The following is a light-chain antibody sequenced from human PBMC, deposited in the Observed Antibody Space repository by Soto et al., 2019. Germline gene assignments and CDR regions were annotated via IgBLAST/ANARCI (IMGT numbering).Light chain of an antibody. CDR1: QSVSSSY. CDR3: QHYGASRWT. J-gene: IGKJ1*01. CDR2: GAS. Sequence: EIVVTQSAATLSVSPWERATLSCRASQSVSSSYLAWYQQKPGQAPRLLIHGASSRATGIPDRISGSGSGTDFTLTISRLEPEDFGMYYCQHYGASRWTFGQGTKVDIK. V-gene: IGKV3-20*01.